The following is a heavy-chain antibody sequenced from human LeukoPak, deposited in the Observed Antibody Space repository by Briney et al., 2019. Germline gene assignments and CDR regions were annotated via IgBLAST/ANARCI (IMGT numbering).Heavy chain of an antibody. CDR1: GGSISSSNW. Sequence: SETLSLTCAVSGGSISSSNWWSWVRQPPGKGLEWIGEIYHSGSTNHNPSLRSRVTISLDKSKNQFSLKLSSVTAADTAVYYCAGAYCGGDCYSGRAFDIWGRGTLVSVSS. CDR2: IYHSGST. D-gene: IGHD2-21*02. V-gene: IGHV4-4*02. CDR3: AGAYCGGDCYSGRAFDI. J-gene: IGHJ4*02.